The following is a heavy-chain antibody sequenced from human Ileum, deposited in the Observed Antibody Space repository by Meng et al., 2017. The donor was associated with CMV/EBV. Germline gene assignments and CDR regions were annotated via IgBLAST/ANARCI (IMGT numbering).Heavy chain of an antibody. CDR1: DGSINIYF. Sequence: QGQLQVAGPGLVKPSETLSLTCTVSDGSINIYFWSWIRQPAGKGLEWIGRIHTSGGTHYNPSLKSRVTMSVDTSKNQFSLSLNSVTAADTAVYYCARDFPVDGMRVWFDPWGQGTLVTVSS. CDR2: IHTSGGT. V-gene: IGHV4-4*07. CDR3: ARDFPVDGMRVWFDP. J-gene: IGHJ5*02. D-gene: IGHD6-19*01.